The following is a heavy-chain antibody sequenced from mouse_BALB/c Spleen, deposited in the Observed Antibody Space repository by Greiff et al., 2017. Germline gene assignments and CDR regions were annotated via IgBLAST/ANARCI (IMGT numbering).Heavy chain of an antibody. Sequence: QVQLQQSGAELVRPGSSVKISCKASGYAFSSYWMNWVKQRPGQGLEWIGQIYPGDGDTNYNEKFKGKATFTADTSSNTAYMQLSSLTSEDSAVYYCARFGTGSQAWFAYWGQGTLVTVSA. CDR1: GYAFSSYW. V-gene: IGHV1-80*01. D-gene: IGHD4-1*01. J-gene: IGHJ3*01. CDR3: ARFGTGSQAWFAY. CDR2: IYPGDGDT.